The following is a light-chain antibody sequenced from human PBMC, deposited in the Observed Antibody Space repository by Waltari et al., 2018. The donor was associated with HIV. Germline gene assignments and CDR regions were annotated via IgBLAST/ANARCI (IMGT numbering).Light chain of an antibody. CDR1: PVYVGPSSY. CDR3: LLYYGGRRPSWV. Sequence: AVTEYPSLSVSPGGTGTPACASSPVYVGPSSYSVGIQQMPGQAPRPLIFSSNKRHSWTPEHFSGSLLGDKAVLTLSPVQPEDEADYYCLLYYGGRRPSWVFGGGTKLTVL. V-gene: IGLV7-43*01. CDR2: SSN. J-gene: IGLJ3*02.